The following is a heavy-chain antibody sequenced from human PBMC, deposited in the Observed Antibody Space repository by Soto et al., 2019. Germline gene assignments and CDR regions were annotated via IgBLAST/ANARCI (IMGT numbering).Heavy chain of an antibody. CDR1: GFTFSSYW. D-gene: IGHD2-2*01. CDR2: INSDGSNT. V-gene: IGHV3-74*01. Sequence: GGSLRLSCAASGFTFSSYWMHWVRQAQGKGLVWVSQINSDGSNTNYADSVKGRFTISRDNAKNTLYLQVNSLRAEDTAVYYCARDLNYAPDFQHWGQGTLVTVSS. CDR3: ARDLNYAPDFQH. J-gene: IGHJ1*01.